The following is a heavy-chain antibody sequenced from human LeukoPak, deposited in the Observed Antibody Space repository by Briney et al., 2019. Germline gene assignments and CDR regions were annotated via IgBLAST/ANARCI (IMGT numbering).Heavy chain of an antibody. J-gene: IGHJ4*02. CDR2: ISSSSSTT. D-gene: IGHD1-7*01. CDR1: GFTFSSYS. V-gene: IGHV3-48*01. CDR3: ARDLDWNYADY. Sequence: GGSLRLSCAASGFTFSSYSMNWVRQAPGKGLEWVSYISSSSSTTYYADSVKGRFTISRDNAKNSLYLQMNSLRAEDTAVYYCARDLDWNYADYWGQGTLVTVSS.